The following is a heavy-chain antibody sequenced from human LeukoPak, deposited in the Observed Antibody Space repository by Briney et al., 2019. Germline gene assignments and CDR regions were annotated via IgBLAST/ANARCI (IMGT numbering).Heavy chain of an antibody. Sequence: HPGGSLRLSCAASGFPLSSYSMTWVRQAPGKGLEWLPNIKPDGTTKFYVDSVKGRFTISRDNALNSLYLQMNSLRAEDTAIYYCARSIPYGTTWYGRSDYWGQGTLVTVSS. CDR2: IKPDGTTK. CDR1: GFPLSSYS. D-gene: IGHD6-13*01. V-gene: IGHV3-7*03. J-gene: IGHJ4*02. CDR3: ARSIPYGTTWYGRSDY.